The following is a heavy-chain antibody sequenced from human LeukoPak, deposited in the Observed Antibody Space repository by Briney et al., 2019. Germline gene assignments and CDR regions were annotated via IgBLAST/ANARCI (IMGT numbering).Heavy chain of an antibody. Sequence: ASVKVSCKASGYTFTSYAMNWVRQTPGQGLEWMGWISAYNGNTNYAQKLQDRVTMTTDTSTTTAYMELRSLRSDDTALYYCARDGNRRMYYYDKVGDYWGQGTLVTVSS. CDR2: ISAYNGNT. V-gene: IGHV1-18*01. J-gene: IGHJ4*02. D-gene: IGHD3-22*01. CDR1: GYTFTSYA. CDR3: ARDGNRRMYYYDKVGDY.